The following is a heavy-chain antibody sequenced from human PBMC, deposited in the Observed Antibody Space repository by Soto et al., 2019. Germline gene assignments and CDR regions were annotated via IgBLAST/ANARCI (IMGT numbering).Heavy chain of an antibody. CDR3: ARGRGSGYDNWFDP. D-gene: IGHD5-12*01. Sequence: ASVKVSCKASGYTITSYDINWVRQATGQGLEWMGWMNPNSGNTGYAQKFQGRVTMTRNTSISTAYMELSSLRSEDTAVYYCARGRGSGYDNWFDPWGQGTLVTVSS. V-gene: IGHV1-8*02. CDR1: GYTITSYD. J-gene: IGHJ5*02. CDR2: MNPNSGNT.